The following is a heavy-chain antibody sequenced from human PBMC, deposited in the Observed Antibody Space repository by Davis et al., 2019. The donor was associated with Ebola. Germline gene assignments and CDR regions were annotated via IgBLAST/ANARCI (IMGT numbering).Heavy chain of an antibody. CDR1: GFTFSSYA. V-gene: IGHV3-23*01. Sequence: GESLKISCAASGFTFSSYAMSWVRQAPGKGLEWVSAISGSGGSTYYADSVKGRFTISRDNSKNTLYLQMNSLRAEDTAVYYCAKGTDYYDSSGFNWGQGTLVTVSS. CDR2: ISGSGGST. D-gene: IGHD3-22*01. J-gene: IGHJ4*02. CDR3: AKGTDYYDSSGFN.